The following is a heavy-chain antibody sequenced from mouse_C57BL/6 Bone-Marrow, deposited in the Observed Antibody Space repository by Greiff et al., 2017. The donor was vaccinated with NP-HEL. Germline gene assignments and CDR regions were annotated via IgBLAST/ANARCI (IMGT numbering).Heavy chain of an antibody. CDR1: GFTFSDYY. D-gene: IGHD2-4*01. V-gene: IGHV5-12*01. CDR2: ISNGGGST. CDR3: ARPRYDYDVGAMDY. J-gene: IGHJ4*01. Sequence: EVKLMESGGGLVQPGGSLKLSCAASGFTFSDYYMYWVRQTPEKRLEWVAYISNGGGSTYYPDTVKGRFTISRDNAKNTLYLQMSRLKSEDTAMYYCARPRYDYDVGAMDYWGQGTSVTVSS.